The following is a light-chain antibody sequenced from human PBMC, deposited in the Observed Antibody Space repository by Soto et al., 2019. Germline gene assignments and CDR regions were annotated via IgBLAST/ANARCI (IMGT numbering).Light chain of an antibody. V-gene: IGLV8-61*01. CDR2: STN. CDR3: SSYTSSSTLV. J-gene: IGLJ2*01. CDR1: SGSVSTSYY. Sequence: QTVVTQEPLFSVSPGGTVTLTCGLSSGSVSTSYYPSWYQQTPGQAPRTLIYSTNTRSSGVPDRFSGSKSGNTASLTISGLQAEDEADYYCSSYTSSSTLVFGGGTKLTVL.